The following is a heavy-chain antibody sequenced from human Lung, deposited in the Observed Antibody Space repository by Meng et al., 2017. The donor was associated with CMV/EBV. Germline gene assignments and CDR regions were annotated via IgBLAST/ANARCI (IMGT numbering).Heavy chain of an antibody. V-gene: IGHV4-39*07. D-gene: IGHD2-21*01. J-gene: IGHJ4*02. CDR2: IYYSGST. Sequence: LSCTVSGGSISSSSYYWGWIRQPPGKGLEWIGSIYYSGSTYYNPSLKSRVTISVDTSKNQFSLKLSSVTAADTAVYYCARGSYSDYWGQGTLVTVSS. CDR3: ARGSYSDY. CDR1: GGSISSSSYY.